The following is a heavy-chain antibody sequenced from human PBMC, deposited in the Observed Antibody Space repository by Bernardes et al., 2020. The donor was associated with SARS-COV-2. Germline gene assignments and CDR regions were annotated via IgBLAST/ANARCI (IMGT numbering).Heavy chain of an antibody. CDR2: IDCNGRTT. D-gene: IGHD6-19*01. CDR3: VRGPSSDSGRFEY. V-gene: IGHV3-74*03. J-gene: IGHJ4*02. Sequence: LRFSCAASGFTFRNSWLHCVRQAPGQGLEWVSRIDCNGRTTTYTDSVKGRFTISRDNVKTTLYLQMNSLGVDDTAVYYCVRGPSSDSGRFEYLGQGTLVTVSS. CDR1: GFTFRNSW.